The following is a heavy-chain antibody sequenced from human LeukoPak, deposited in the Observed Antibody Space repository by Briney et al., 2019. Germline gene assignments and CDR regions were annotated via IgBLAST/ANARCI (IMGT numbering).Heavy chain of an antibody. CDR1: GYDFTNYY. D-gene: IGHD1-26*01. Sequence: GASVKVSCKASGYDFTNYYVHWVRQAPGQGLEWMGTINPNPREDITTYAQKFQDRVTMTKDPAMSTVYMELSSLTSEDTAVYYCARDRVGAFFDYWGQGTLVTVSS. CDR3: ARDRVGAFFDY. CDR2: INPNPREDIT. J-gene: IGHJ4*02. V-gene: IGHV1-46*01.